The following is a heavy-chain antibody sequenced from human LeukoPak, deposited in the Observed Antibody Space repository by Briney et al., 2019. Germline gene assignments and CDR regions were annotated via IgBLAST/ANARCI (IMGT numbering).Heavy chain of an antibody. CDR3: ARDDRGGDCYSDY. CDR1: GFTFSSYS. V-gene: IGHV3-48*01. CDR2: ISSSSTI. D-gene: IGHD2-21*01. Sequence: GGSLRLSCAASGFTFSSYSMNWVRQAPGKGLEWVSYISSSSTIYYADSVKGRFTISRDNAKNSLYLQMNSLRAEDTAVYYCARDDRGGDCYSDYWGQGTLVTVSS. J-gene: IGHJ4*02.